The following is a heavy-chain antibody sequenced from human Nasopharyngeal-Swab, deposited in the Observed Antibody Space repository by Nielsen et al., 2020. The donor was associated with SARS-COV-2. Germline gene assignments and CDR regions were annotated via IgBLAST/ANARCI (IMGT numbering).Heavy chain of an antibody. CDR1: GFTFSAHG. CDR3: ARGNGSPTYFEY. Sequence: GGSLRLSCAASGFTFSAHGMHWVRQAPGKGLEWVAFVSYDRADKYYADSVKGRFTISRDNSRNTVYLQINSLRAEDTAVYFCARGNGSPTYFEYWGQGPRSPSPQ. CDR2: VSYDRADK. J-gene: IGHJ4*02. V-gene: IGHV3-30*03. D-gene: IGHD1-26*01.